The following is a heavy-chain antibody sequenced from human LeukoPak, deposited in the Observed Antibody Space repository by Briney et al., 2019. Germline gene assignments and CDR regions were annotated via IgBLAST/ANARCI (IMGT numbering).Heavy chain of an antibody. D-gene: IGHD6-6*01. V-gene: IGHV4-39*01. J-gene: IGHJ4*02. Sequence: SETLSLTCTVSGGSISSSSYYWGWIRQPPGKGLEWIGSIYYSGSTYYNPSLKSRVTISVDTSKNQFSLKLSAVIAADTAVYYCARRSSGVAARRDFDYWGQETLVTVSS. CDR1: GGSISSSSYY. CDR3: ARRSSGVAARRDFDY. CDR2: IYYSGST.